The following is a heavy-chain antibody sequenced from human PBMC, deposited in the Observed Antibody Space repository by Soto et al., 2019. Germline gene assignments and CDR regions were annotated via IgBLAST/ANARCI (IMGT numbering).Heavy chain of an antibody. Sequence: SDTLSLTCTASGRSISCYYWTWIRQPPGKGLEWIGFMYNSGSTHYNPSLKSRVTISLDTSKNQFSLNLRSVTAADTAVYYCASMGYHYGSGSYRRGNWGQGPLVTVSS. CDR3: ASMGYHYGSGSYRRGN. CDR1: GRSISCYY. J-gene: IGHJ4*02. D-gene: IGHD3-10*01. V-gene: IGHV4-59*08. CDR2: MYNSGST.